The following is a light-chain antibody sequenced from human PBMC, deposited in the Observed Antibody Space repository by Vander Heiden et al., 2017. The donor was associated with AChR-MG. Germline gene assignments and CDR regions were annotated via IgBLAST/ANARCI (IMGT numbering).Light chain of an antibody. CDR2: AAS. CDR3: QQSYSTPRT. Sequence: DIKMTTSPSSLSASVGDRVTITCWASQGISSYLSWYQQKPGKAPKLLIYAASSLQSGVPSRFSGSGSGTDFTLTISSLQPEDFATYYWQQSYSTPRTFGQGTKVEIK. J-gene: IGKJ1*01. CDR1: QGISSY. V-gene: IGKV1-39*01.